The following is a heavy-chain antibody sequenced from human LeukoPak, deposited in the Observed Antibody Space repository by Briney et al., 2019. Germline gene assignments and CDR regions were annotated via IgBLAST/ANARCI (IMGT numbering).Heavy chain of an antibody. J-gene: IGHJ4*02. D-gene: IGHD4-23*01. V-gene: IGHV2-5*02. CDR2: LFWDDDS. Sequence: ESGPTQVNPTQPLTLTCTFSGFSLNTTTLSVCWIRQPPVKALEWLARLFWDDDSRLSPSLESRPTITKDTSKNQVVLTMTDMAPVDTATYYCAHATNSNLDYWGQGTLVTVSS. CDR3: AHATNSNLDY. CDR1: GFSLNTTTLS.